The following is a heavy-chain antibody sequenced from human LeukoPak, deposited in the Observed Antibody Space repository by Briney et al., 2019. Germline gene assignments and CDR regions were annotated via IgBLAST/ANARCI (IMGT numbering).Heavy chain of an antibody. Sequence: GGSLRLSCAASGFTFSSYSMNWVRQAPGKGLEWVSYISSSSSTIYYADSVKGRFTISRDNAKNSLYLQMNSLRAEDTAVYYCAKDGERGYEDFDYWGQGTLVTVSS. V-gene: IGHV3-48*04. J-gene: IGHJ4*02. CDR2: ISSSSSTI. CDR1: GFTFSSYS. D-gene: IGHD5-12*01. CDR3: AKDGERGYEDFDY.